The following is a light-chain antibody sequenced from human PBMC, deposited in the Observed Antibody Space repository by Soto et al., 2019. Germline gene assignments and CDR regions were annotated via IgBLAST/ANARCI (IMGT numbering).Light chain of an antibody. CDR3: QQRSNWPIT. V-gene: IGKV3-11*01. CDR1: QSVSSY. CDR2: DAS. J-gene: IGKJ5*01. Sequence: EIVLTQSPATLSLSPGERATLSCRASQSVSSYLAWYQQKPGQAPRLLIYDASNRATGIPARFSGSGSGTDFPLTISSLAPEDFAVYYCQQRSNWPITFGPGTRLEIK.